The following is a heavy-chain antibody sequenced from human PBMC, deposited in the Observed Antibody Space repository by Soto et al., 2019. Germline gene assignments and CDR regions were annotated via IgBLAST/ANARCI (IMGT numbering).Heavy chain of an antibody. V-gene: IGHV2-26*01. CDR1: GLSITDSEMG. CDR2: IDSSGEK. D-gene: IGHD6-19*01. CDR3: ARRHLAVAVSPWFDP. J-gene: IGHJ5*02. Sequence: QVTLKESGPVLVKPTETLTLRCTVSGLSITDSEMGVSWIRRPPGQPLEWLAHIDSSGEKSYRTFLKSRLAISKDTSNSQIVLTMTNMDPADTATYYCARRHLAVAVSPWFDPWGQGIPVTVSS.